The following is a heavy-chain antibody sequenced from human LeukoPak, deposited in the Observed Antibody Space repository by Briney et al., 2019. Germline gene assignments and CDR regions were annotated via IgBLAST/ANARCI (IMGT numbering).Heavy chain of an antibody. CDR1: GGSISSYY. CDR3: ARQGGFSNISFDY. Sequence: SETLSLTCTVSGGSISSYYWSWIRQPPGKGLEWIGYIYYSGNTNYNPSLKSRVTISADRSKNQLSLKLSSVTAADTAVYYCARQGGFSNISFDYWGQGTLVTVSS. V-gene: IGHV4-59*08. CDR2: IYYSGNT. D-gene: IGHD4-4*01. J-gene: IGHJ4*02.